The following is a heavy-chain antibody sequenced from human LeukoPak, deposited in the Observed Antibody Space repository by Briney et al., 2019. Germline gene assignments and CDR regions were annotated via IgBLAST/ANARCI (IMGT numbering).Heavy chain of an antibody. CDR2: MYQRVST. CDR3: VRDVGYIDSSRYAPRGAKDY. V-gene: IGHV4-38-2*02. D-gene: IGHD3-22*01. Sequence: SETLSLTCTLSVYSLSRGYYWGWTRPPPGEGLEWIGSMYQRVSTYYNPSLKSRVTIPLDTSKNQFSLKLRSVSAADTAVYYCVRDVGYIDSSRYAPRGAKDYWGQGTLVTVSS. CDR1: VYSLSRGYY. J-gene: IGHJ4*02.